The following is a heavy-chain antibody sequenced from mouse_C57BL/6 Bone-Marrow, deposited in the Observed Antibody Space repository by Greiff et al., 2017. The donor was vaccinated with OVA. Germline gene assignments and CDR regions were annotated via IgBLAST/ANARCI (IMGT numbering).Heavy chain of an antibody. D-gene: IGHD2-2*01. Sequence: EVNLVESGGGLVQPGGSLKLSCAASGFTFSDYYMYWVRQTPEKRLEWVAYISNGGGSTYYPDTVKGRFTISRENAKNTLYLQMSRLKSEDTAMYYCARVEGIYYGYPYYAMDYWGQGTSVTVSS. CDR2: ISNGGGST. J-gene: IGHJ4*01. CDR3: ARVEGIYYGYPYYAMDY. CDR1: GFTFSDYY. V-gene: IGHV5-12*01.